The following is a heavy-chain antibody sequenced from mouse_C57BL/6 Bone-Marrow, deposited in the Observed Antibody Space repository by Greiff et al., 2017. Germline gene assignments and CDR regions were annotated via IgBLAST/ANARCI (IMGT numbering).Heavy chain of an antibody. Sequence: VKLMESGAELARPGASVKLSCKASGYTFTSYGISWVKQRTGQGLEWIGEIYPRSGNTYYNEKFKGKATLTADKSSSTAYMELRSLTSEDSAVYFCAREEGPYYGSYWYFDVWGTGTTVTVSS. V-gene: IGHV1-81*01. CDR2: IYPRSGNT. CDR1: GYTFTSYG. J-gene: IGHJ1*03. D-gene: IGHD1-1*01. CDR3: AREEGPYYGSYWYFDV.